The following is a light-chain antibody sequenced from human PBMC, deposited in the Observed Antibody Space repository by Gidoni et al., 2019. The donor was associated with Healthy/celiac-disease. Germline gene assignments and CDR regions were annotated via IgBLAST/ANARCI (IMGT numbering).Light chain of an antibody. CDR2: DVS. Sequence: QSALTQPASVSGSPGQSITISCTGTSSDVGGYNYVSWYQQHPGKATKLMIYDVSNRPSGVSNRFSGCKSGNTASLTISGLQAEDEADYYCSSYTSSSTVVFGGGTKLTVL. CDR1: SSDVGGYNY. CDR3: SSYTSSSTVV. V-gene: IGLV2-14*03. J-gene: IGLJ2*01.